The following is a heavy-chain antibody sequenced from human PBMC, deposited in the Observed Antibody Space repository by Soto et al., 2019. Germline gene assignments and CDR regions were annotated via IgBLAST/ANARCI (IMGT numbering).Heavy chain of an antibody. CDR2: INQSVST. J-gene: IGHJ6*04. Sequence: AETLSLTCAVYGGSFSGYYWSWIRQPPGKGLEWIGEINQSVSTNYNPSLKSRVTISVDTSKNQFSLKLSSVTAADTAVYYCARCSLDTTVSYFEAWGRGTMVTVSS. CDR1: GGSFSGYY. V-gene: IGHV4-34*01. CDR3: ARCSLDTTVSYFEA. D-gene: IGHD4-17*01.